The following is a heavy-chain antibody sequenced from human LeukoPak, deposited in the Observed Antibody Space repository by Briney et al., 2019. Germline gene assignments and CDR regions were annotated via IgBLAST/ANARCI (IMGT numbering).Heavy chain of an antibody. CDR1: GFTFSSYW. V-gene: IGHV3-7*01. J-gene: IGHJ4*02. CDR2: IKQDGSEK. Sequence: GGSLRRSCAASGFTFSSYWMSWVRQAPGKGLEWVANIKQDGSEKYYVDSVKGRFTISRDNAKNSLYLQMNSLRAEDTAVYYCARDPGGYSSSWYEPGYWGQGTLVTVSS. CDR3: ARDPGGYSSSWYEPGY. D-gene: IGHD6-13*01.